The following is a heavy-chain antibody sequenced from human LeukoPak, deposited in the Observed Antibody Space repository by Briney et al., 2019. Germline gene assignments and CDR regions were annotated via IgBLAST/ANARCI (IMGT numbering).Heavy chain of an antibody. J-gene: IGHJ6*02. CDR1: GFVFSSYA. D-gene: IGHD3-22*01. CDR3: AKGLRDSSGYYPPHYGMDV. V-gene: IGHV3-23*01. Sequence: PGGSLRLSCAASGFVFSSYAMSWVRQAPGKGLEWVSAISGSGGSTYYADSVKGRFTISRDNSKNTLYLQMNSLRAEDTAVYYCAKGLRDSSGYYPPHYGMDVWGQGTTVTVSS. CDR2: ISGSGGST.